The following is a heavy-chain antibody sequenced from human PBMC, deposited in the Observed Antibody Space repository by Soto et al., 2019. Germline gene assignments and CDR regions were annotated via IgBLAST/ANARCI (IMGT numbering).Heavy chain of an antibody. Sequence: GESLKISCKGSGYSFTSYWIGWVRQMPGKGLEWMGIIYPGDSDTRYSPSFQGQVTISADKSISTAYLQWSSLKASDTANYYCARSPNDYFDSSGYFDYLGQGTLVTGSS. D-gene: IGHD3-22*01. V-gene: IGHV5-51*01. CDR3: ARSPNDYFDSSGYFDY. CDR2: IYPGDSDT. J-gene: IGHJ4*02. CDR1: GYSFTSYW.